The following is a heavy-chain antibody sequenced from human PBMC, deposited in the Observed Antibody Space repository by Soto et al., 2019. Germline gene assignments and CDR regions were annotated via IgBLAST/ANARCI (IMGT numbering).Heavy chain of an antibody. Sequence: GGSLRLSCAASGFNFNAYVMNWVRQAPGKGLEWVSIISFTGDSRYYADSVKDRFTISRDNSQNTLYLQMNSLRAKDTAVYYCAKKSCSSPGCPYGMDVWGQGTTVTV. CDR3: AKKSCSSPGCPYGMDV. D-gene: IGHD2-2*01. CDR2: ISFTGDSR. CDR1: GFNFNAYV. V-gene: IGHV3-23*01. J-gene: IGHJ6*02.